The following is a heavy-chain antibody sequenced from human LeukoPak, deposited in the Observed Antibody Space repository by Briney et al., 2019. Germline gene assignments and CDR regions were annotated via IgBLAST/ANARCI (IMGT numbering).Heavy chain of an antibody. D-gene: IGHD3-10*01. Sequence: GESLKTSCKGSGYSFTSYWIGWVRQMPGKGLEWMGIIYPGDSDTRYSPSFQGQVTISADKSISTAYLQWSSLKASDTAMYYCARHPSFCGSGISFDYWGQGTLVSVS. J-gene: IGHJ4*02. V-gene: IGHV5-51*01. CDR3: ARHPSFCGSGISFDY. CDR2: IYPGDSDT. CDR1: GYSFTSYW.